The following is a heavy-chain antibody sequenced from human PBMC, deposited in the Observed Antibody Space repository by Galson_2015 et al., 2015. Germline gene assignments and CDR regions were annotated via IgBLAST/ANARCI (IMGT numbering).Heavy chain of an antibody. CDR1: GGSISRGNW. Sequence: SETLSLTCAVSGGSISRGNWWSWVRQSPGKGLEWVGEIYHTGITNYNPSLKSRVTISLDKANSEFSRRLRSVTAADTALYYCAKAPWDGDFDDCWGHGSLVTVSS. J-gene: IGHJ4*01. V-gene: IGHV4-4*02. CDR3: AKAPWDGDFDDC. D-gene: IGHD3-3*01. CDR2: IYHTGIT.